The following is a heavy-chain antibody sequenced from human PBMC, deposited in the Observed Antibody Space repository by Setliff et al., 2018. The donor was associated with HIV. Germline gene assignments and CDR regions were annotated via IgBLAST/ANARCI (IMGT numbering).Heavy chain of an antibody. CDR3: ARLGSGWNWVTRIDF. CDR2: ISYSDNT. V-gene: IGHV4-39*01. CDR1: GGSMSSGPFY. Sequence: NLSLTCSVSGGSMSSGPFYWGWLRQPPGKGLQWIGSISYSDNTFYNLSLTSRVTISMDTSKNELFLRLRSVTAADTAVYYCARLGSGWNWVTRIDFWGQGTLVTVSS. J-gene: IGHJ4*01. D-gene: IGHD6-19*01.